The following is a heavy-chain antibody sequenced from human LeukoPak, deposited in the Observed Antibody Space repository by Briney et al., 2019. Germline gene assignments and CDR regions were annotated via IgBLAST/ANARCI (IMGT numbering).Heavy chain of an antibody. CDR2: IYHSGSI. CDR1: GGSISSSNW. D-gene: IGHD2-2*01. Sequence: SGTLSLTCAVSGGSISSSNWWSWVRQPPGKGLEWIGEIYHSGSINYNPSLKSRVTISVDKSKNQFSLKLSSVTAADTAVYYCARNWPGSTSYHNWFDPWGQGTLVTVSS. V-gene: IGHV4-4*02. CDR3: ARNWPGSTSYHNWFDP. J-gene: IGHJ5*02.